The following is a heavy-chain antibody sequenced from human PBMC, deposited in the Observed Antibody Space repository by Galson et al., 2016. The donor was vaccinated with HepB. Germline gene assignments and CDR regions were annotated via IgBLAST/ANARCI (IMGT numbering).Heavy chain of an antibody. CDR3: ARTSSPNYDYVWGSYRPTWFDP. Sequence: SVKVSCKASGYTFTSYAMHWVRQAPGQRLEWMGWINAGNGNTKYSQKFQGRVTITRDTSASTAYMELSSLGSEDTAVYYCARTSSPNYDYVWGSYRPTWFDPWGQGTLVTVSS. V-gene: IGHV1-3*01. CDR1: GYTFTSYA. J-gene: IGHJ5*02. D-gene: IGHD3-16*02. CDR2: INAGNGNT.